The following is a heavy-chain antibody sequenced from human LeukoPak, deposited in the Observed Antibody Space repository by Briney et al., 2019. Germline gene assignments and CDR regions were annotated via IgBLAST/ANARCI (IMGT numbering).Heavy chain of an antibody. CDR2: ITSGTRT. D-gene: IGHD3-22*01. V-gene: IGHV3-23*01. CDR1: GFTFSSHG. Sequence: GGSLRLSCVASGFTFSSHGMNWVRQAPGKGLEWVSGITSGTRTYYADSVKGRFAISRDNSKNTMYLQMNSLRAEDTAVYYCVRDWGYDSSGYWQKYFDTWGQGTLVTVSS. CDR3: VRDWGYDSSGYWQKYFDT. J-gene: IGHJ4*02.